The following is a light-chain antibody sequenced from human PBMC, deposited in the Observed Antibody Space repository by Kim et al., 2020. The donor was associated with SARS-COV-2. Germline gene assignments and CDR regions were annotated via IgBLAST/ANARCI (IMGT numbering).Light chain of an antibody. J-gene: IGLJ3*02. CDR3: QVWDRSTL. V-gene: IGLV3-9*01. CDR2: RDS. CDR1: NIESKN. Sequence: VTCALGQQAGITGGGNNIESKNVHWYQQKPGQAPVLVIYRDSNRPSGIPERFSGSNSGNTATLIISRAQAGDEADYYCQVWDRSTLFGGGTQLPVL.